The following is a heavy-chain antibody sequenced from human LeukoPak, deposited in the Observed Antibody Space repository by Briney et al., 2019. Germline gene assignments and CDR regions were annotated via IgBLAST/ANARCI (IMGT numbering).Heavy chain of an antibody. D-gene: IGHD3-22*01. CDR1: GGSISSSSYY. CDR3: ARGVTLIVVVIHDWYFDL. Sequence: SETLSLTCTVSGGSISSSSYYWGRIRQPPGKGLEWIGSIYYSGSTSYNPSLKSRVTISVDTSKNQFSLKLSSVTAADTAVYYCARGVTLIVVVIHDWYFDLWGRGTVFTVSS. J-gene: IGHJ2*01. V-gene: IGHV4-39*01. CDR2: IYYSGST.